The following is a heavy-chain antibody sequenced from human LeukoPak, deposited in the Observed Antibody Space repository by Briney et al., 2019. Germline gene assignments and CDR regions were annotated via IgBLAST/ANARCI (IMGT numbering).Heavy chain of an antibody. CDR2: ISYDGSNK. J-gene: IGHJ4*02. V-gene: IGHV3-30*04. D-gene: IGHD1-26*01. Sequence: GGSLRLSCAASGLPFSSYAMHWVRQALGKGLEWVAVISYDGSNKYYADSVMGRFTISRDNSKNTLYLQMNSLRVEDTAVYYCASSGSFYFPFDYWGQGTLVTVSS. CDR1: GLPFSSYA. CDR3: ASSGSFYFPFDY.